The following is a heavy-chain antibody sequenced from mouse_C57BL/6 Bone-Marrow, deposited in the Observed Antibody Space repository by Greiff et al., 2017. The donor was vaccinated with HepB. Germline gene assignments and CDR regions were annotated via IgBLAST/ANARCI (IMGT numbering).Heavy chain of an antibody. Sequence: VQGVESGAELARPGASVKLSCKASGYTFTSYGISWVKQRTGQGLEWIGEIYPRSGNTYYNEKFKGKATLTADKSSSTAYMELRSLTSEDSAVYFCARRGGNYAWFAYWGQGTLVTVSA. D-gene: IGHD2-1*01. V-gene: IGHV1-81*01. CDR1: GYTFTSYG. J-gene: IGHJ3*01. CDR2: IYPRSGNT. CDR3: ARRGGNYAWFAY.